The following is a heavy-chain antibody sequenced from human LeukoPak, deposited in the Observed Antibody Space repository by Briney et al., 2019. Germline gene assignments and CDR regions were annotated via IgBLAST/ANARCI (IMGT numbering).Heavy chain of an antibody. CDR3: ARDQGTLRFSGWFSEY. J-gene: IGHJ4*02. D-gene: IGHD3-3*01. Sequence: GGSLRLSCATSGFIFNSYGMHWVRQAPGKGLEWVAFIWYDGSNQYYADSVKGRFTISRESSENTLYLHMNSLKVEDTAVYYCARDQGTLRFSGWFSEYWGQGTLVTVSS. V-gene: IGHV3-33*01. CDR2: IWYDGSNQ. CDR1: GFIFNSYG.